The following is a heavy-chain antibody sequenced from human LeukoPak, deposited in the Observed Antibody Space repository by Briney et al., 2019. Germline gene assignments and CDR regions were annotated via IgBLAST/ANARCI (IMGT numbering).Heavy chain of an antibody. D-gene: IGHD1-26*01. V-gene: IGHV3-53*01. CDR1: GFTVSSNY. CDR2: IYTGGNT. CDR3: ARFSSGSFDY. Sequence: GGSLRLSCAASGFTVSSNYMSWVRQAPGKGLEWVSVIYTGGNTYYADSVKGRFTISRDNSKNTLYLQMSSLRAEDTAVYYCARFSSGSFDYWGQGTLVTVSS. J-gene: IGHJ4*02.